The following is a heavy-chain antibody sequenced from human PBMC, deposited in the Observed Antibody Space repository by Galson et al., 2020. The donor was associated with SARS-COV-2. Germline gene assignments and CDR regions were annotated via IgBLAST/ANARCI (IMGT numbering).Heavy chain of an antibody. D-gene: IGHD5-18*01. CDR1: GFTFSSYS. J-gene: IGHJ4*02. CDR3: ARDYEDTAMVTPRERASVCYFDY. V-gene: IGHV3-21*01. Sequence: GESLKISCAASGFTFSSYSMNWVRQAPGKGLEWVSSISSSSSYIYYADSVKGRFTISRDNAKNSLYLQMNSLRAEDTAVYYCARDYEDTAMVTPRERASVCYFDYWGQGTLVTVSS. CDR2: ISSSSSYI.